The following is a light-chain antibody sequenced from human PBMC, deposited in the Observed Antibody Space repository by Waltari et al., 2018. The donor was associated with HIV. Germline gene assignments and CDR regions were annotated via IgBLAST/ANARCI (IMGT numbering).Light chain of an antibody. Sequence: QSALTQPASVSGSPGQSITISCTGTSSDVGSYNLVSWYQQHPGKAPKLMIYEVSKRPSCVSNRASGSKYTNTSSLTIPEPQSNDEPEYCCYSLAANCTFYSLGTESKVTVL. CDR3: YSLAANCTFYS. CDR1: SSDVGSYNL. CDR2: EVS. J-gene: IGLJ1*01. V-gene: IGLV2-23*02.